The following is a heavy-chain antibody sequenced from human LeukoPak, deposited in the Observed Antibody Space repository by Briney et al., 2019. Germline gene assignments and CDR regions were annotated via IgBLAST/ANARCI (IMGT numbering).Heavy chain of an antibody. V-gene: IGHV3-23*01. D-gene: IGHD3-22*01. CDR3: AKDRPNYHESNGHYYRPNGDY. CDR2: ITSSGDVT. J-gene: IGHJ4*02. CDR1: GFTFNIYA. Sequence: PGGSLRLSCAASGFTFNIYAMSWVRQAPGKGPEWVSSITSSGDVTFYADSVKDRFTISRDNSKNTLYLQMSRLRAEDTAVYYCAKDRPNYHESNGHYYRPNGDYWGQGTLVTVSS.